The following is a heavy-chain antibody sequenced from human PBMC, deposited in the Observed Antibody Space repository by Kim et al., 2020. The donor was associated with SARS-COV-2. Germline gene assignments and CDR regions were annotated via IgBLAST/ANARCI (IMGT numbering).Heavy chain of an antibody. CDR1: GYTFTAYY. D-gene: IGHD2-2*02. CDR3: ARIPFVSASISDCFDP. V-gene: IGHV1-2*06. CDR2: INPNSGGT. Sequence: ASVKVSCKASGYTFTAYYIHWVRQAPGQGLEWMGRINPNSGGTSYPQKFQGRVTMTRDTSISTAYMELSRLTSDDTAVYYCARIPFVSASISDCFDPWGQGTLVTVSS. J-gene: IGHJ5*02.